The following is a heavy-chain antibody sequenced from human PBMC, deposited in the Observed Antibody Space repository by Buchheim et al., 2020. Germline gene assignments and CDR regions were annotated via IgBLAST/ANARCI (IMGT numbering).Heavy chain of an antibody. J-gene: IGHJ6*02. D-gene: IGHD3-10*01. CDR3: ARDYYGSGRYYYYYGMDV. Sequence: QVQLQESGPGLVKPSETLSLTCTVSGGSISSYHWSWIRQPPGKGLEWIGYIYYSGSTNYNPSLKSRVTISVDTSKNQFSLKLSSVTAADTAVYYCARDYYGSGRYYYYYGMDVWGQGTT. CDR1: GGSISSYH. V-gene: IGHV4-59*01. CDR2: IYYSGST.